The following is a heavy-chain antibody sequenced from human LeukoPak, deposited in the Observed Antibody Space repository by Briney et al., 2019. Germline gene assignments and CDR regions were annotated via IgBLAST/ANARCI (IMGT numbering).Heavy chain of an antibody. Sequence: SETLSLTCTVSGGSVSSGGYYWSWIRQPPGKGLEWIGYIYHSGSTYYNPSLKSRVTISVDRSKNQFSLKLSSVTAADTAVYYCARDSYYYDSGNDYWGQGTLVTVSS. CDR3: ARDSYYYDSGNDY. CDR1: GGSVSSGGYY. J-gene: IGHJ4*02. CDR2: IYHSGST. V-gene: IGHV4-30-2*01. D-gene: IGHD3-22*01.